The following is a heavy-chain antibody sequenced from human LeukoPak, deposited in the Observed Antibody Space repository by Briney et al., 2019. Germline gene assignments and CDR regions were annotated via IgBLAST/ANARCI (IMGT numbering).Heavy chain of an antibody. CDR3: ARVQYYYGSGTSWFDP. Sequence: SENLSLTCTGSGGSISSYYWSWIRQPPGKGLEWIGYVYYSGSTNYNPSLKSRVTISVDTSKNQFSLKLSSVTAADTAVYYCARVQYYYGSGTSWFDPWGQGTLVTVSS. J-gene: IGHJ5*02. V-gene: IGHV4-59*01. D-gene: IGHD3-10*01. CDR1: GGSISSYY. CDR2: VYYSGST.